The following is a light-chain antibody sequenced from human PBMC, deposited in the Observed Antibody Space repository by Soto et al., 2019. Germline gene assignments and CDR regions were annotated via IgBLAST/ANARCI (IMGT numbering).Light chain of an antibody. V-gene: IGKV1-39*01. J-gene: IGKJ1*01. CDR3: QQSYSSPPT. CDR1: QSISNH. CDR2: AAS. Sequence: DIQMTQSPSSLSASVEDRVIITCRASQSISNHLNCYQQKPGKAPKLLIFAASSLQSGVPSRFSGSTSGPDFPPTISSLQPEDFATYYCQQSYSSPPTFGQGTKVDI.